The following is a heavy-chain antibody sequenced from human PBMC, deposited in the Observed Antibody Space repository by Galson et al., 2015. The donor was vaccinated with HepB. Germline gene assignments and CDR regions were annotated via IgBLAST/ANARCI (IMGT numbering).Heavy chain of an antibody. Sequence: SVTVSCKVSGYTLTELSMHWVRQAPGKGLEWMGGFDPEDGETIYAQKFQGRVTMTEDTSTDTAYMELSSLRSEDTAVYYCATAPYREDYGMDVWGQGTTVTVSS. V-gene: IGHV1-24*01. CDR2: FDPEDGET. CDR1: GYTLTELS. CDR3: ATAPYREDYGMDV. J-gene: IGHJ6*02. D-gene: IGHD1-26*01.